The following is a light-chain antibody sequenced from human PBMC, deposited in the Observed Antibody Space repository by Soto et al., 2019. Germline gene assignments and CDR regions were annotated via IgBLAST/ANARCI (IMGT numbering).Light chain of an antibody. CDR1: QNVNSN. CDR3: QHYGSSPPIT. CDR2: GAS. V-gene: IGKV3-20*01. J-gene: IGKJ5*01. Sequence: EIVLTQSPGTLSLSPGERATLSCRASQNVNSNLAWYQQKPGQAPRFLIYGASTRATGIPARFSGSGSGTDFTLTISRLEPEDFAVYYCQHYGSSPPITFGQGTRLEIK.